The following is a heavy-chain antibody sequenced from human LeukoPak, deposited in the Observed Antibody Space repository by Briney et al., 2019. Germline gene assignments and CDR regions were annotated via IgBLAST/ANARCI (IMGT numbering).Heavy chain of an antibody. V-gene: IGHV3-30*18. Sequence: PGGSLRLSCAASGFTFSSYWMSWVRQAPGKGLEWVAVISYDGSNKYYADSVKGRFTISRDNSKNTLYLQMNSLRAEDTAVYYCAKEEGYSPVVGYWGQGTLVTVSS. CDR1: GFTFSSYW. J-gene: IGHJ4*02. CDR3: AKEEGYSPVVGY. CDR2: ISYDGSNK. D-gene: IGHD4-23*01.